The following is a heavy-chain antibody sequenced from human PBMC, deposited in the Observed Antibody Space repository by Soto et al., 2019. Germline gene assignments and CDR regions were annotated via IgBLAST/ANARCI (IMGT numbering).Heavy chain of an antibody. CDR1: GFTFSSYA. CDR3: ARDHRCYDFWSGSTDYYYYGMGV. Sequence: GGSLRLSCAASGFTFSSYAMHWVRQAPGKGLEWVAVISYDGSNKYYADSVKGRFTISRDNSKNTLYLQMNSLRAEDTAVYYCARDHRCYDFWSGSTDYYYYGMGVSGQGTTITVSS. CDR2: ISYDGSNK. D-gene: IGHD3-3*01. V-gene: IGHV3-30-3*01. J-gene: IGHJ6*02.